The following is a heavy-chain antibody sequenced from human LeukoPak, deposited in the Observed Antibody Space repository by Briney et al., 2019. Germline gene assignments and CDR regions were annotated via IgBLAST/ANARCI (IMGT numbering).Heavy chain of an antibody. Sequence: SQTLSLTCTVSGGSISSGGYYWSWIRQHPGKGLEWIGYIYYSGSTYYNPSLKSRVTISVDTSKNQFSLKPSSVTAADTAVYYCAREYLGEPPNWYFDLWGRGTLVTVSS. CDR3: AREYLGEPPNWYFDL. V-gene: IGHV4-31*03. CDR1: GGSISSGGYY. CDR2: IYYSGST. J-gene: IGHJ2*01. D-gene: IGHD3-16*01.